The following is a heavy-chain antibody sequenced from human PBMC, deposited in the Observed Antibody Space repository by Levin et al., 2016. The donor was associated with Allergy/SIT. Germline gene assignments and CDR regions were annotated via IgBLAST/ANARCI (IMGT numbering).Heavy chain of an antibody. V-gene: IGHV3-33*01. D-gene: IGHD6-19*01. CDR3: ARDRGASGRSYFDY. J-gene: IGHJ4*02. CDR2: IWYDGNYH. CDR1: GFTFRVYG. Sequence: GGSLRLSCAASGFTFRVYGMHWVRQAPGKGLEWVAVIWYDGNYHYNADSVKGRFTISRDNSKNTLYLQMNSLRAEDTAVYYCARDRGASGRSYFDYWGQGTPVTVSS.